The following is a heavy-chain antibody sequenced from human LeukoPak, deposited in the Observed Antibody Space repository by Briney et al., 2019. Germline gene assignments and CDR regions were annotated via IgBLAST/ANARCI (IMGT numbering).Heavy chain of an antibody. CDR1: GFTFSSDV. CDR3: AKDLGYCSSTSCGYFDY. V-gene: IGHV3-23*01. J-gene: IGHJ4*02. D-gene: IGHD2-2*01. Sequence: GGSLRLSCAASGFTFSSDVMSWVRQAPGKGLEWVSAISGSGGSTYYADSVKGRFTISRDNSKNTLYLQMNSLRAEDTAVYYCAKDLGYCSSTSCGYFDYWGQGTLVTVSS. CDR2: ISGSGGST.